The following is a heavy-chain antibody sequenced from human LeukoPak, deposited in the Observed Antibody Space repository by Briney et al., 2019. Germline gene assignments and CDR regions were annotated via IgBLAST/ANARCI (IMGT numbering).Heavy chain of an antibody. V-gene: IGHV3-43*02. J-gene: IGHJ4*02. CDR2: ISGDGGST. D-gene: IGHD3-10*01. Sequence: GGSLRLSCAASGFTFDDYAMHWVRQAPGKGLEWVSLISGDGGSTYYADSVKGRFTISRDNSKNSLYLQMNSLRTEDTALYYCAKAESNHRLLWFGVNSPTGPIDYWGQGTLVTVSS. CDR3: AKAESNHRLLWFGVNSPTGPIDY. CDR1: GFTFDDYA.